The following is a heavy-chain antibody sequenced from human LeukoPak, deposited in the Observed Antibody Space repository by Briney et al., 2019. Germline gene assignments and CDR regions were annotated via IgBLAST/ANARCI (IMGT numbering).Heavy chain of an antibody. CDR3: ARDGNYLWKIFDY. V-gene: IGHV4-39*07. D-gene: IGHD4-11*01. Sequence: PSETLSLTCTVSGGSISSSSYYWGWIRQPPGKGLEWIGSIYYSGSTYYNPSLKSRVTISVDTSKNQFSLKLSSVTAADTAVYYCARDGNYLWKIFDYWGQGTLVTVSS. CDR2: IYYSGST. J-gene: IGHJ4*02. CDR1: GGSISSSSYY.